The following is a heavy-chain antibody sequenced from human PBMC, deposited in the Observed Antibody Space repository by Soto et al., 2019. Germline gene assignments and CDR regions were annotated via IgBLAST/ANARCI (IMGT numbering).Heavy chain of an antibody. Sequence: GGSLRLSCAASGFTFSSYAMSWVRQATGKGLEWVSAISGSGGSTYYADVVKGRFTISRDNSKNTLYLQMNSLRADDTAVYYCAKDLLKTVELGPYYYYGMDVWGQGTTVTISS. V-gene: IGHV3-23*01. CDR2: ISGSGGST. CDR1: GFTFSSYA. CDR3: AKDLLKTVELGPYYYYGMDV. J-gene: IGHJ6*02. D-gene: IGHD1-26*01.